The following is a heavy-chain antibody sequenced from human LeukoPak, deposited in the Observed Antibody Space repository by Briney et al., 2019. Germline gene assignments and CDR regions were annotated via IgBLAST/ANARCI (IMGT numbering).Heavy chain of an antibody. Sequence: ASVKVSCKASGYTFTGYYMHWVRQAPGQGLERMGWINPNSGGTNYAQKFQGRVTMTSDTSISTAYMELSRLRSDDTAVYYCARKAVAGNLFDYWGQGTLVTVSS. D-gene: IGHD6-19*01. J-gene: IGHJ4*02. CDR2: INPNSGGT. CDR3: ARKAVAGNLFDY. CDR1: GYTFTGYY. V-gene: IGHV1-2*02.